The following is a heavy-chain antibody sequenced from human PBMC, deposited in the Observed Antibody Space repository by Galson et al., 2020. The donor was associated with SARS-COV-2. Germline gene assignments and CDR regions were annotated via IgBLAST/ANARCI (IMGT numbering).Heavy chain of an antibody. CDR3: ARSSSTYDVLTGYNFFDS. V-gene: IGHV2-70*01. D-gene: IGHD3-9*01. J-gene: IGHJ4*02. Sequence: SGPTLVKPTQTLTLTCTFSGLSLSTSGMCINWIRQPPGKALEWLALIDWDDDKYYSSSLKTRLTVSKDTSKNQVILTMTNMDPVDTATYYCARSSSTYDVLTGYNFFDSWGQGTLVTVSS. CDR1: GLSLSTSGMC. CDR2: IDWDDDK.